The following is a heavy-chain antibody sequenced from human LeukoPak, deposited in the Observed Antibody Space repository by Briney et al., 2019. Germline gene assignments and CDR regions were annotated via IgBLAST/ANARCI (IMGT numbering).Heavy chain of an antibody. J-gene: IGHJ4*02. CDR3: ARGRSNGSGWYAY. CDR1: GGSFSGNY. V-gene: IGHV4-34*01. CDR2: INQGGGT. Sequence: SSETLSLTCAVYGGSFSGNYWSWIRQSPGKGLECIGEINQGGGTDYNPSLDSRVTISLDTSKSHFSLELRSVTAADTAVYYCARGRSNGSGWYAYWGQGTLVTVSS. D-gene: IGHD6-19*01.